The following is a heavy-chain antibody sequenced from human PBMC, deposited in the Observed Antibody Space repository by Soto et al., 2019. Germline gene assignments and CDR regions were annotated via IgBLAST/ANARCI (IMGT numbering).Heavy chain of an antibody. Sequence: PGGSLRLSCAASGFPFSEYGMTWVRQAPGRGLEWVSAMTGRGGSIHYAESVRGRLIISRDNSKNTLYLQMDRLRAGDTAVYYCAKGVMYSTKGLDVWGQGTTVTVS. CDR2: MTGRGGSI. D-gene: IGHD2-15*01. CDR3: AKGVMYSTKGLDV. J-gene: IGHJ6*02. CDR1: GFPFSEYG. V-gene: IGHV3-23*01.